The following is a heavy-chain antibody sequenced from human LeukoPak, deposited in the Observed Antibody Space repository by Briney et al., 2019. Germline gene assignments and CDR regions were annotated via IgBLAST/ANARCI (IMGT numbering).Heavy chain of an antibody. Sequence: GGSLRLSCLEPVFTFSGSVMHSGRQAPGKGLEYVSAISSNGGSTYYADSVKGRFAISRDNSKNTLYLQMSSLRAEDTAVYYCVKSGSGSYDYWGQGTLVTVSS. D-gene: IGHD3-10*01. CDR2: ISSNGGST. V-gene: IGHV3-64D*06. J-gene: IGHJ4*02. CDR3: VKSGSGSYDY. CDR1: VFTFSGSV.